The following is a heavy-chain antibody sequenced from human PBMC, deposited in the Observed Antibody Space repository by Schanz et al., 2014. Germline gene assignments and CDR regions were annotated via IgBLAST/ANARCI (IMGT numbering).Heavy chain of an antibody. Sequence: QLVGSGGGLVKPGGSLRLSCAASGFTFRDYYMSWIRQAPGKGLEWVPDISSGSSYANYADSVKGRFTISRDNAKNSLFLQMNRLRAEDTALYYCAIIGVMVAVAGTRADYWGQGTLVTVSS. D-gene: IGHD6-19*01. CDR1: GFTFRDYY. J-gene: IGHJ4*02. CDR2: ISSGSSYA. CDR3: AIIGVMVAVAGTRADY. V-gene: IGHV3-11*06.